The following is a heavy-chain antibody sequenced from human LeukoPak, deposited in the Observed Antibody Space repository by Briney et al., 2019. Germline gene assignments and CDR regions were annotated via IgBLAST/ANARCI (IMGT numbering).Heavy chain of an antibody. J-gene: IGHJ4*02. Sequence: SETLSLTCTVSGGSISSYYWTWIRQPPGKGLEWIGYVYYSGSTNYNPSLKSRVTISVDTSKNHFSLKLSSVAAADTAVYSCARSIIGTRSKFDYWGQGTLVTVSS. CDR2: VYYSGST. D-gene: IGHD1/OR15-1a*01. CDR3: ARSIIGTRSKFDY. V-gene: IGHV4-59*08. CDR1: GGSISSYY.